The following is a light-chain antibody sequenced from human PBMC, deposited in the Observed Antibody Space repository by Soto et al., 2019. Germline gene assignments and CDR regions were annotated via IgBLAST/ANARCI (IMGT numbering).Light chain of an antibody. CDR3: QHYNSEPWT. CDR2: DAS. Sequence: DIEMTQSPSTLSASVGDRVTTTCRASQTIRRWLAWYQQRPGKAPKVLIYDASTLESGVPARFSGSGSETEFTLTSSSLQPEDSATYYCQHYNSEPWTFGQGTKVEIK. J-gene: IGKJ1*01. CDR1: QTIRRW. V-gene: IGKV1-5*01.